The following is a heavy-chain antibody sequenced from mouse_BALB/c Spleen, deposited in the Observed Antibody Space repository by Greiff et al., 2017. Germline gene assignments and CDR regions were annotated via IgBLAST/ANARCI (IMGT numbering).Heavy chain of an antibody. Sequence: QVQLQQSGAELVRPGASVTLSCKASGYTFTDYEMHWVKQTPVHGLEWIGAIDPETGGTAYNQKFKGKATLTADKSSSTAYMELRSLTSEDSAVYYCTRGSSYGAYWGQGTLVTVSA. V-gene: IGHV1-15*01. CDR2: IDPETGGT. J-gene: IGHJ3*01. D-gene: IGHD1-1*01. CDR1: GYTFTDYE. CDR3: TRGSSYGAY.